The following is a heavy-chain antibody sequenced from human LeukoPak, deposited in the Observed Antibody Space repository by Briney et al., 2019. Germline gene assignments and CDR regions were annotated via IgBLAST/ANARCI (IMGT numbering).Heavy chain of an antibody. V-gene: IGHV4-59*01. CDR2: MYYSGRT. D-gene: IGHD1-26*01. CDR1: GGSISSYY. Sequence: SETLSLTCTVSGGSISSYYWSWIRQPPGKGLEWIGYMYYSGRTNYNPSLKSRVTISVDTSKNQFSLKLSSVTAAETAVYYCARTFSESYYYYGMDVWGQGTTVTVSS. J-gene: IGHJ6*02. CDR3: ARTFSESYYYYGMDV.